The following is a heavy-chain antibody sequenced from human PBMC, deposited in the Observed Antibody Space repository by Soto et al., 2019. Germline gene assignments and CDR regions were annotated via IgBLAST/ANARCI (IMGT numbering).Heavy chain of an antibody. CDR2: ISACNGNT. D-gene: IGHD5-18*01. V-gene: IGHV1-18*01. Sequence: ASVKVSCKASGYTFTSYGISWVRQAPGQGLEWMGWISACNGNTNYAQKLQGRVTMTTDTSTSTAYMELRSLRSDDTAVYYCARGGYSYGEYYYYGMDVWGQGTTVTVSS. J-gene: IGHJ6*02. CDR1: GYTFTSYG. CDR3: ARGGYSYGEYYYYGMDV.